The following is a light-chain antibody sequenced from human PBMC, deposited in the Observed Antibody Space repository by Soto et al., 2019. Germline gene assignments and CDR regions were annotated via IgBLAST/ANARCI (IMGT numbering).Light chain of an antibody. CDR3: QHYNSYPLT. CDR2: KAS. V-gene: IGKV1-5*03. Sequence: DIQMTQSPSTLSASVGDRVTITCRASQSISSWLAWYQQKPGKAPKLLIYKASSLELGVPSRFSGSGSGTEFTLTISSLQPDDFATYYCQHYNSYPLTFGGGTKVEIK. J-gene: IGKJ4*01. CDR1: QSISSW.